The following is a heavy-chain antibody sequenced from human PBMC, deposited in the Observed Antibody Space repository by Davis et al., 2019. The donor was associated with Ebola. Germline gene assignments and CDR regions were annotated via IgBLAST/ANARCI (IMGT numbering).Heavy chain of an antibody. J-gene: IGHJ5*02. D-gene: IGHD4-17*01. CDR1: GGSISSGGYY. Sequence: LSLTCAVSGGSISSGGYYWSWIRQHPGKGLEWIGYIYYSGSNYYNPSLKSRVTISVDTSKNQFSLKLSSVTAADTAVYYCARAWIVTTNWFDPWGQGTLVTVSS. V-gene: IGHV4-31*11. CDR3: ARAWIVTTNWFDP. CDR2: IYYSGSN.